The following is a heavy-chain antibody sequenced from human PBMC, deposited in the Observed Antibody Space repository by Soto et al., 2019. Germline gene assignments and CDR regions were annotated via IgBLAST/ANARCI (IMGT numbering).Heavy chain of an antibody. CDR2: IHPSSGDS. Sequence: QVHLVQSGAEVAKPGASVKVSCKPSGYTFTGYYIHWVRQAPGQGLEWMGWIHPSSGDSKYAQKFQGRVTMTRDTSISTAYLDLRSLRSDDTAVYYWAREGGSVYGMDVWGQGTAVTGSS. CDR1: GYTFTGYY. D-gene: IGHD1-26*01. V-gene: IGHV1-2*02. J-gene: IGHJ6*02. CDR3: AREGGSVYGMDV.